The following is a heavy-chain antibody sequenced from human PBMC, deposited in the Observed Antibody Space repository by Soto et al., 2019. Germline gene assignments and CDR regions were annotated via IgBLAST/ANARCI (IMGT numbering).Heavy chain of an antibody. V-gene: IGHV3-30*18. CDR3: AKGLGRSYYYSGMDV. J-gene: IGHJ6*02. CDR2: ISYDGSNK. Sequence: QPGGSLRLSCAASGFTFSSYGMHWVRQAPGKGLEWVAVISYDGSNKYYADSVKGRFTISRDYSKNTLYLQMNSLRAEDTAVYYCAKGLGRSYYYSGMDVWGQGTTVTVSS. CDR1: GFTFSSYG.